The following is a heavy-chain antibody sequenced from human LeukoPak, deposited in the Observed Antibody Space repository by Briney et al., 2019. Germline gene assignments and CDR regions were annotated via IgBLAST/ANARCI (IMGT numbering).Heavy chain of an antibody. J-gene: IGHJ4*02. Sequence: IPSETLSLTCTVSGGSISSGSYYWSWIRQPAGKGLEWIGRIYTSGSTNYNPSLKSRVTISVDTSKNQFSLKLSSVTAADTAVYYCARDEERWLQFWDRSSRGFDYWGQGTLVTVSS. V-gene: IGHV4-61*02. CDR1: GGSISSGSYY. CDR2: IYTSGST. CDR3: ARDEERWLQFWDRSSRGFDY. D-gene: IGHD5-24*01.